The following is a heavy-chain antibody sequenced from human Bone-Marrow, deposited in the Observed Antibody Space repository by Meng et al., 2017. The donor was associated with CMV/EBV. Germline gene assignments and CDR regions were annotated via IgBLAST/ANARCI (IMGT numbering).Heavy chain of an antibody. D-gene: IGHD5-24*01. CDR1: GFTYSSYW. V-gene: IGHV3-7*01. CDR2: INQDGSEK. J-gene: IGHJ6*02. Sequence: GESLKISCAASGFTYSSYWMTWVRQAPGKGLEWVANINQDGSEKYYVDSVKGRITISRDNDEKSLFLQMSSLRAEETGVYFCARGGATQVRTYGMDVWGQGTTVTVSS. CDR3: ARGGATQVRTYGMDV.